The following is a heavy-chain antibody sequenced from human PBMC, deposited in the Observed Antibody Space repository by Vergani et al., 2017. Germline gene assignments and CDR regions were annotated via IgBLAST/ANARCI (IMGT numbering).Heavy chain of an antibody. V-gene: IGHV4-61*02. CDR2: IHTGGSP. Sequence: QVKLQESGPGLLKPSQTLSLTCTVSGESIRSGSHYWSWIRQPAGKGPEGIGHIHTGGSPDLNPSFKSRVSISVDTSKSQFSLKLNSVTVADTAVYYCARSRPYCTSGSCPAIWGQGTLVTVSS. CDR3: ARSRPYCTSGSCPAI. D-gene: IGHD2-15*01. J-gene: IGHJ4*02. CDR1: GESIRSGSHY.